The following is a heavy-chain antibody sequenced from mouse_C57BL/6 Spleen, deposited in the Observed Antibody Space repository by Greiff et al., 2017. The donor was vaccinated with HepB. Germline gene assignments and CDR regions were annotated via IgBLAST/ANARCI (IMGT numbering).Heavy chain of an antibody. CDR1: GYSITSGYY. J-gene: IGHJ4*01. CDR3: ARESLNWDSLYAMDY. D-gene: IGHD4-1*01. Sequence: EVKLQESGPGLVKPSQSLSLTCSVTGYSITSGYYWNWIRQFPGNKLEWMGYISYDGSNNYNPSLKNRISITRDTSKNQFFLKLNSVTTEDTATYYCARESLNWDSLYAMDYWGQGTSVTVSS. V-gene: IGHV3-6*01. CDR2: ISYDGSN.